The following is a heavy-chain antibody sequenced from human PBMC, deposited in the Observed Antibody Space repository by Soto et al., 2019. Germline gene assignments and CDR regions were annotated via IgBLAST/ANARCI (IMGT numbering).Heavy chain of an antibody. Sequence: GGSLRLSCAASGFTFSSYGMHWVRQAPGKGLEWVAVIWYDGSNKYYADSVKGRFTISRDNSKNTLYLQMNSLRAEDTAVCYCARDGDFWSGYYTSGYYYYYGMDVWGQGTTVTVSS. CDR3: ARDGDFWSGYYTSGYYYYYGMDV. D-gene: IGHD3-3*01. V-gene: IGHV3-33*01. CDR2: IWYDGSNK. CDR1: GFTFSSYG. J-gene: IGHJ6*02.